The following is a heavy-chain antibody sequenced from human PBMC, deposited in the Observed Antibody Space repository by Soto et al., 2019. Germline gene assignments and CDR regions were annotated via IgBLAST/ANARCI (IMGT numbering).Heavy chain of an antibody. D-gene: IGHD6-19*01. Sequence: SETLSLTCTVSGGPFSRGGYYWSWIRQHPGKGLECIGYIFYTGSTYYNPTLKSRVTMSVDTSKNQFSLKLSSLTAADTAVYYCARGIEGWYQGRYYYGMDVWGQGTTVTVSS. V-gene: IGHV4-31*03. CDR3: ARGIEGWYQGRYYYGMDV. J-gene: IGHJ6*02. CDR2: IFYTGST. CDR1: GGPFSRGGYY.